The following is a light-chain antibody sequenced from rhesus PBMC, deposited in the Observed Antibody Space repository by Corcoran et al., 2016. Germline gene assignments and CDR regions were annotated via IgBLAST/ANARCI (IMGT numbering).Light chain of an antibody. CDR3: QQHNSHPLT. Sequence: DIQMTQSPSSLSASVGDRVTITCQASQGISNWLAWYQQKPGKAPKLLIYAASMLQSGVPSMFSGSGSGTDFTLTISSLQPEDSEAYYCQQHNSHPLTFGGGTKVEIK. J-gene: IGKJ4*01. V-gene: IGKV1-33*02. CDR2: AAS. CDR1: QGISNW.